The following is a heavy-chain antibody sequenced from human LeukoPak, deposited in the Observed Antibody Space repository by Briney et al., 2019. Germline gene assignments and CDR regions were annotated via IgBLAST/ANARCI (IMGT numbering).Heavy chain of an antibody. CDR1: GFTFSSYW. CDR3: ARDQGYCTSASCRGDAFDV. D-gene: IGHD2-2*01. Sequence: GGSLRLSCAASGFTFSSYWMSWVRQAPGKGLEWVAKIKQDGSEKYYVDSVKGRFTISRDNAKNSLSLQMNSLRAEDTAVYYCARDQGYCTSASCRGDAFDVWGQGSMISVSS. CDR2: IKQDGSEK. J-gene: IGHJ3*01. V-gene: IGHV3-7*01.